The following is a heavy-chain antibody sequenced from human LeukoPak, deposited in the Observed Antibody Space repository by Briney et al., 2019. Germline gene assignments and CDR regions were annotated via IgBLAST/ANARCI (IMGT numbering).Heavy chain of an antibody. CDR1: GFTFDDYG. J-gene: IGHJ4*02. V-gene: IGHV3-20*01. CDR3: ARGIAAAGTRGYYFDY. CDR2: INWNGGST. D-gene: IGHD6-13*01. Sequence: GGSLRLSRAASGFTFDDYGMSWVRQAPGKGLEWVSGINWNGGSTGYADSVKGRFTISRDNAKNSLYLQMNSLRAEDTALYHCARGIAAAGTRGYYFDYWGQGTLVTVSS.